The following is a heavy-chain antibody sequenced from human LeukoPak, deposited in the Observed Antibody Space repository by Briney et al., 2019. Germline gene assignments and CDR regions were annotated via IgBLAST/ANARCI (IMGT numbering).Heavy chain of an antibody. CDR3: ATRTTYYYGSGVLGYMDV. Sequence: SETLSLTCTVSGGSISSGSYYWSWIRQPAGKGLEWIGRIYTSGSTNYNPSPKSRVTISVDTSKNQFSLKLSSVTAADTAVYYCATRTTYYYGSGVLGYMDVWGKGTTVTVSS. V-gene: IGHV4-61*02. J-gene: IGHJ6*03. CDR2: IYTSGST. CDR1: GGSISSGSYY. D-gene: IGHD3-10*01.